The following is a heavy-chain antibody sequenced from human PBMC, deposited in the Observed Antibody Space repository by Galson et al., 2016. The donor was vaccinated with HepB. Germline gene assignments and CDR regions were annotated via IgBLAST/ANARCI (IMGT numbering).Heavy chain of an antibody. J-gene: IGHJ4*02. CDR3: AKEYCSGDSCFSGTFDY. CDR2: ISYDGSNK. V-gene: IGHV3-30-3*01. CDR1: GFTFNRHA. D-gene: IGHD2-15*01. Sequence: SLRLSCAASGFTFNRHAMHWVRQAPGKGLEWMAVISYDGSNKYHGDSVKGRFTISRDNSNNTVYLQMNSLRPEDTGLYYCAKEYCSGDSCFSGTFDYWSQGSPVTVAS.